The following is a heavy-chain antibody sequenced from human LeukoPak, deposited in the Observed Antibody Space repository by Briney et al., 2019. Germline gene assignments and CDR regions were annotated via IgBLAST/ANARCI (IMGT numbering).Heavy chain of an antibody. CDR2: IKQDGSEN. J-gene: IGHJ5*02. CDR1: GFTFTGYW. V-gene: IGHV3-7*01. Sequence: GGSLRLSCAASGFTFTGYWMSWVRQAPGKGLEWVANIKQDGSENFYVDSVKGRFTISRDNAKNSLYLQMNSLRAEDTAVYYCARDSTGYGYEEWSWGQGTLVTVSS. D-gene: IGHD5-18*01. CDR3: ARDSTGYGYEEWS.